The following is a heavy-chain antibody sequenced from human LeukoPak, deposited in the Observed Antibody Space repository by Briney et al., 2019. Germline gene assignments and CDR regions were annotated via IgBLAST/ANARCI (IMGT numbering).Heavy chain of an antibody. CDR3: ARGRYSYGSSIFDY. V-gene: IGHV3-53*01. CDR2: IYSGGNT. Sequence: GGSLRLSCAASGFTFSSYGMSWVRQAPGKGLEWVSLIYSGGNTYYADSVKGRFTISRDNSKNTLYLQMNSLRADDTAVYFCARGRYSYGSSIFDYWGQGTLVTVSS. J-gene: IGHJ4*02. CDR1: GFTFSSYG. D-gene: IGHD5-18*01.